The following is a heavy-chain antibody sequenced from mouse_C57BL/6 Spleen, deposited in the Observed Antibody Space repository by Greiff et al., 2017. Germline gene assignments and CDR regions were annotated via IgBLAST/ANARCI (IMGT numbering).Heavy chain of an antibody. CDR2: IYPSDSET. V-gene: IGHV1-61*01. D-gene: IGHD4-1*01. CDR1: GYTFTSYW. J-gene: IGHJ1*03. Sequence: VQLQQPGAELVRPGSSVKLSCKASGYTFTSYWLDWVKQRPGQGLEWIGNIYPSDSETHYNQKFKDKATLTVDKSSSTAYMQLSSLTSEDSAVYYCARGRTGTRYFDVWGTGTTVTASS. CDR3: ARGRTGTRYFDV.